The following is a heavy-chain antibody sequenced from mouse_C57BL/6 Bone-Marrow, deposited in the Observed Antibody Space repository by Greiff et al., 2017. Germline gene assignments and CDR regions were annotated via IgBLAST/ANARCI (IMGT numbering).Heavy chain of an antibody. Sequence: EVKLMESGGDLVKPGGSLKLPCAASGFTFSSYGMSWVRQTPDKRLEWVATISSGGSYTYYPDSVKGRFTISSDNAKNTLYLQMSSLKSEDTAMYYCARRGLRVSAWFAYWGQGTLVTVSA. CDR2: ISSGGSYT. CDR3: ARRGLRVSAWFAY. CDR1: GFTFSSYG. D-gene: IGHD2-4*01. J-gene: IGHJ3*01. V-gene: IGHV5-6*02.